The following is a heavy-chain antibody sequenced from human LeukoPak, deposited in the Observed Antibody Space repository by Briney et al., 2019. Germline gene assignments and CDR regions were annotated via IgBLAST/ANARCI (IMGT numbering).Heavy chain of an antibody. CDR2: ISSSSSYI. CDR3: ARDASGSFYDSSGYYGN. Sequence: KAGGSLRLSCAASGFTFSGYRMNWVRQAPGRGLESVSSISSSSSYIYYADSVKGRFTISRDNAKNSLYLQMNSLRAEDTAVYYCARDASGSFYDSSGYYGNWGQGTLVTVSS. J-gene: IGHJ4*02. D-gene: IGHD3-22*01. V-gene: IGHV3-21*01. CDR1: GFTFSGYR.